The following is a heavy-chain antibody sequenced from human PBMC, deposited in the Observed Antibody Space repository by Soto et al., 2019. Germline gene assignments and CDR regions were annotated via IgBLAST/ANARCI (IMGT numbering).Heavy chain of an antibody. CDR3: AKFDSSGSQDY. V-gene: IGHV3-9*01. CDR1: GFTFDDYA. J-gene: IGHJ4*02. D-gene: IGHD3-22*01. CDR2: ISWNSGSI. Sequence: EVQLVESGGGLVQPGRSLRLSCAASGFTFDDYAMHWVRQAPGKGLEWVSGISWNSGSIGYADSVKGRFTISRDNAKNSLYLQINSLRAEDTALYYCAKFDSSGSQDYWGQGPLVTVSS.